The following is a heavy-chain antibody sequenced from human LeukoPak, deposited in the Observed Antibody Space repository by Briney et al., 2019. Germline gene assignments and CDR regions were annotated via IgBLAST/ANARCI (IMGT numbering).Heavy chain of an antibody. CDR3: AREWHNFLDY. V-gene: IGHV3-48*03. J-gene: IGHJ4*02. CDR1: GFTFSSYE. CDR2: ISSSGSTI. Sequence: GGSLRLSCAASGFTFSSYEMNWVRQAPGKGLEWVSYISSSGSTIYYADSVKGRFTISRDNAKNSLYLQMNSLRAEDTAVYYCAREWHNFLDYWGQGTLVTVSS. D-gene: IGHD1/OR15-1a*01.